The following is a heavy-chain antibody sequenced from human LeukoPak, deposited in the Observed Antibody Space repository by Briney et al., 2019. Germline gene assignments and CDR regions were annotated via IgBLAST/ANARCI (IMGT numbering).Heavy chain of an antibody. CDR1: GFTFSSDL. D-gene: IGHD5-18*01. V-gene: IGHV3-7*01. CDR2: IKQDVSEK. J-gene: IGHJ4*02. Sequence: GGSLRLSCAASGFTFSSDLISWGRQAPGKGLEWVANIKQDVSEKYYVDSVKGRFTISRDNAKNSLYLQMNSLRAEETAVYYCARESGYSYGLDYWGQGTLVPVSS. CDR3: ARESGYSYGLDY.